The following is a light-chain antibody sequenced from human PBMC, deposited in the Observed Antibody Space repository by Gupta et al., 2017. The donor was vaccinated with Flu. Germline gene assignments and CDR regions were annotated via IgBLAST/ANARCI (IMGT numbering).Light chain of an antibody. Sequence: TRTCTWTSRGDGNASYNSWYHPQPGKATKVMIYNVNGRQSGDSRRIVGSKSGTTAAQTNSGLQAEDEADYYCSAYRISTALALALGGGTMLTVL. CDR2: NVN. CDR1: SRGDGNASY. V-gene: IGLV2-14*03. J-gene: IGLJ2*01. CDR3: SAYRISTALALA.